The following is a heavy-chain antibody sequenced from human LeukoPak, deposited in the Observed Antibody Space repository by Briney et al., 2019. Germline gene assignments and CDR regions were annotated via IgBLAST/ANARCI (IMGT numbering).Heavy chain of an antibody. V-gene: IGHV3-23*01. J-gene: IGHJ6*02. D-gene: IGHD1-26*01. Sequence: PGGSLRLSCAASGFTFSNYAMNWVRQAPGKGLEWISAVTGGGDSTYYADSVKGRFTISRDNSKNTLYLQMNSLRAEDTAVYYCAKVKPPWYSGSYLQHGMDVWGQGTTVTVSS. CDR3: AKVKPPWYSGSYLQHGMDV. CDR1: GFTFSNYA. CDR2: VTGGGDST.